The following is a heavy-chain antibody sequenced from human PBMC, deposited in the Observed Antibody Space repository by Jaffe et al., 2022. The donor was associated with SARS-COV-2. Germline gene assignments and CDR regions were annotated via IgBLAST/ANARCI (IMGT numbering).Heavy chain of an antibody. Sequence: QVQLQQWGARLLKPSETLSLTCAVYGGTFSGYYWSWIRQLPGKGLEWIGEINHSGSMKSNPSLKSRVNILVDTSKNQFSLRLSSVTAADTAVYYCARIEERVKIDYFDSWGQGTLVTVSS. J-gene: IGHJ4*02. CDR3: ARIEERVKIDYFDS. D-gene: IGHD3-22*01. V-gene: IGHV4-34*01. CDR1: GGTFSGYY. CDR2: INHSGSM.